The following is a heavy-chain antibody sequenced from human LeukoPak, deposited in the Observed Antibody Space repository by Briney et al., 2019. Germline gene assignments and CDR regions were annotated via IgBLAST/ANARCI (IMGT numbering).Heavy chain of an antibody. CDR3: ARTIDNSGVIAAAESREYYFDY. CDR2: INPNSGGT. Sequence: GASVKVSCKASGYTFTGYYMHWVRQAPGQGLEWMGWINPNSGGTNYAQKFQGRVTMTRDTSISTAYMELSRLRSDDTAVYYCARTIDNSGVIAAAESREYYFDYWGQGTLVTVSS. CDR1: GYTFTGYY. D-gene: IGHD6-13*01. J-gene: IGHJ4*02. V-gene: IGHV1-2*02.